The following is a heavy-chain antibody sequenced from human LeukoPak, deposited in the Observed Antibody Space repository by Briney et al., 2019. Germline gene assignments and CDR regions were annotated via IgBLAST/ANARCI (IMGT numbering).Heavy chain of an antibody. D-gene: IGHD2-15*01. V-gene: IGHV3-30*18. CDR2: ISYDGSTK. Sequence: GGSLRLSCAASGFTFSTYAIHWVRQAPGKGPEWVAVISYDGSTKYYADSVKGRFTISRDNSKNTMYLQMDSLRPEDTAVSYCAKAYCTGGSCYGRYYYGMDVWGQGTTVTVSS. CDR3: AKAYCTGGSCYGRYYYGMDV. J-gene: IGHJ6*02. CDR1: GFTFSTYA.